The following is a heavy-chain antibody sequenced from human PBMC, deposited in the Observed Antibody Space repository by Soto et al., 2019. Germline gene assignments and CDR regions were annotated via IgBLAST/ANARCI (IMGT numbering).Heavy chain of an antibody. V-gene: IGHV4-34*01. CDR1: GGSFSDYY. D-gene: IGHD3-3*01. CDR3: ARRITITYYMDV. Sequence: SETLSLTCAVYGGSFSDYYWSWIRQPPGKGLEWIGEINHRGSTNYNPSLKSRVTISADTSKNQFSLKLSSVTAADTAVYYCARRITITYYMDVWGTGTTVTVSS. CDR2: INHRGST. J-gene: IGHJ6*03.